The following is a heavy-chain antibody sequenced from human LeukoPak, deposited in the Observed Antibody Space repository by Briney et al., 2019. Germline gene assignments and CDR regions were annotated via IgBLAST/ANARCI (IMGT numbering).Heavy chain of an antibody. CDR2: INPSGTST. J-gene: IGHJ5*02. V-gene: IGHV3-23*01. Sequence: PGGSLRLSCAASGFTFSSYAMTWVRQAPGKGLEWVSSINPSGTSTYYADSVKGRFTLSRDNSQNTVYMQMNSLRVEDTAVYYCANGHESGGYYYVAWGQGTLVTVSS. CDR3: ANGHESGGYYYVA. D-gene: IGHD3-22*01. CDR1: GFTFSSYA.